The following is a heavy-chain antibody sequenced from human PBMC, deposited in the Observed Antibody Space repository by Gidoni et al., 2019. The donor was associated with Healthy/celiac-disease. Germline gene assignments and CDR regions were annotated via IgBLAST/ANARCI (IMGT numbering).Heavy chain of an antibody. CDR1: GGSISSGGYY. CDR3: ARAGGIVVVPAAEIGWFDP. J-gene: IGHJ5*02. D-gene: IGHD2-2*01. Sequence: QVQLQESGPGLVKPSQTLSLTCTVSGGSISSGGYYWSWIRQHPGKGLEWIGYIYYSGSTYYNPSLKSRVTISVDTSKNQFSLKLSSVTAADTAVYYCARAGGIVVVPAAEIGWFDPWGQGTLVTVSS. V-gene: IGHV4-31*03. CDR2: IYYSGST.